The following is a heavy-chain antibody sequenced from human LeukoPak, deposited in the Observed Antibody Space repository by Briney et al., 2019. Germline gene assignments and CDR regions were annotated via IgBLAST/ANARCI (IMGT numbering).Heavy chain of an antibody. CDR1: GGSFSGYY. J-gene: IGHJ4*02. Sequence: SETLSLTCAVYGGSFSGYYWSWIRQPPGKGLEWIWEINHSWITNYNLSLKSRVTISVDTSKNQFSLKLSSVTAADTAVYYCARGSGDYWGQGTLINVSS. CDR2: INHSWIT. CDR3: ARGSGDY. V-gene: IGHV4-34*01.